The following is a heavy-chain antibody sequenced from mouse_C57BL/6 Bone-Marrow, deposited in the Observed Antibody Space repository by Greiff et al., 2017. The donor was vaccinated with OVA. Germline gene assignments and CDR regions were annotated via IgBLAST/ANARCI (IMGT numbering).Heavy chain of an antibody. J-gene: IGHJ3*01. CDR3: ARGLPSWFAY. Sequence: VQLKESGPGLVKPSQSLSLTCSVTGYSITSGYYWNWIRQFPGNKLEWMGYISYDGSNNYNPSLKNRISITRDTSKNQFFLKLNSVTTEDTATYYCARGLPSWFAYWGQGTLVTVSA. CDR2: ISYDGSN. V-gene: IGHV3-6*01. D-gene: IGHD2-1*01. CDR1: GYSITSGYY.